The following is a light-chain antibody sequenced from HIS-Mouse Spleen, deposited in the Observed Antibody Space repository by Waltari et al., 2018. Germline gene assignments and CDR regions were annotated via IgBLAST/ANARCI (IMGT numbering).Light chain of an antibody. CDR1: SSDVGGYKH. J-gene: IGLJ1*01. CDR2: DVS. Sequence: QSALTQPASVSGSPGQSITISCTGTSSDVGGYKHVSWYQQHPGKAPKLMIYDVSNRPSGVSNRFSGSKSGNTASLTISGLQAEDEADYYCSSYTSSSTPYVFGTGTKVTVL. CDR3: SSYTSSSTPYV. V-gene: IGLV2-14*03.